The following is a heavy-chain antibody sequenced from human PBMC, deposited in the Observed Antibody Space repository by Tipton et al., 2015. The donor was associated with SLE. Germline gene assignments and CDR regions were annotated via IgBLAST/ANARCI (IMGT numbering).Heavy chain of an antibody. CDR3: ARGLGSSSWGNYYYYGMDV. V-gene: IGHV4-34*01. CDR1: GGSFSGYY. J-gene: IGHJ6*02. Sequence: LRLSCAVYGGSFSGYYWSWIRQPPGKGLEWIGEINHSGSTNYNPSLKSRVTISVDTSKNQFSLKLSSVTAADTAVYYCARGLGSSSWGNYYYYGMDVWGQGTTVTVSS. D-gene: IGHD6-13*01. CDR2: INHSGST.